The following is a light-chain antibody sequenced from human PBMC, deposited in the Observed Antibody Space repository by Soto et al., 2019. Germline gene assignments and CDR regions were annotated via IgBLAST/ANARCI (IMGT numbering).Light chain of an antibody. J-gene: IGKJ1*01. V-gene: IGKV3-20*01. CDR3: QQYGNSPWT. CDR1: QSVRSSY. CDR2: GAS. Sequence: EIVLTQSPGTLSFSPGERATLSCRASQSVRSSYLAWYQQKPGQAPRLFIYGASSRATGIPDRFSGSGSGTDFTLTISRLEPEDFAVYHCQQYGNSPWTFGQGTKVDIK.